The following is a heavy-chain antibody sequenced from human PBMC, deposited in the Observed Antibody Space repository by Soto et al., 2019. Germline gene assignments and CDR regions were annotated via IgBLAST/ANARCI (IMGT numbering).Heavy chain of an antibody. CDR3: ARDYRVLTMVRGVLWAY. J-gene: IGHJ4*02. V-gene: IGHV1-2*02. CDR1: GYTFTGYY. CDR2: INPNSGGT. Sequence: EASVKVSCKASGYTFTGYYMHWVRQAPGQGLEWMGWINPNSGGTNYAQKFQGRVTMTRDTSISTAYMELSRLRSDDTAVYYCARDYRVLTMVRGVLWAYWGQGTLVTVSS. D-gene: IGHD3-10*01.